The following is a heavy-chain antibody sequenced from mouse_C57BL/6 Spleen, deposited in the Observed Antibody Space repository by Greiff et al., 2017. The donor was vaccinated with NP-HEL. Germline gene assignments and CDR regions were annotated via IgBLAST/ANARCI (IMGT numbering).Heavy chain of an antibody. CDR1: GYTFTSYG. D-gene: IGHD1-1*01. CDR2: IYPRSGNT. J-gene: IGHJ1*03. CDR3: ARAGHYYGSSSYFDV. V-gene: IGHV1-81*01. Sequence: VKLQESGAELARPGASVKLSCKASGYTFTSYGISWVKQRTGQGLEWIGEIYPRSGNTYYNEKFKGKATLTADKSSSTAYMELRSLTSEDSAVYFCARAGHYYGSSSYFDVWGTGTTVTVSS.